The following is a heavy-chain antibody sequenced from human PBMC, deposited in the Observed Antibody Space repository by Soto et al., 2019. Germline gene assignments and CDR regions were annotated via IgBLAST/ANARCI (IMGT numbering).Heavy chain of an antibody. J-gene: IGHJ6*02. D-gene: IGHD2-21*01. CDR3: AITRVDTHYSGGRDV. CDR1: GASITTYY. CDR2: IYYTGIT. Sequence: QVQLQESGPGLVKPSETLSLACTVSGASITTYYYNWIRQAPGKALEWIGYIYYTGITNYNPSQASRVTISHGTSNTQLTLTMTSVTAADKAVYYCAITRVDTHYSGGRDVWGQGTTVTVSS. V-gene: IGHV4-59*01.